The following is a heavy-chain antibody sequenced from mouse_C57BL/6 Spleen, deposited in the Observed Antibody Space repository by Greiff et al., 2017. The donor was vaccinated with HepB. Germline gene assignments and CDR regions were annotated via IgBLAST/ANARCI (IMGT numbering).Heavy chain of an antibody. CDR3: AQIPIYYDYDECFFAY. V-gene: IGHV8-5*01. CDR1: GFSLSTSNMG. Sequence: QVQLKQSGPGILQPSQTLSLTCSFSGFSLSTSNMGIGWIRQPSGKGLEWLAHIWWNDDKYYNPSLKSRLTISKDTSNNQVFLKITSVDTADTATYYCAQIPIYYDYDECFFAYWGQGTLVTVSA. J-gene: IGHJ3*01. D-gene: IGHD2-4*01. CDR2: IWWNDDK.